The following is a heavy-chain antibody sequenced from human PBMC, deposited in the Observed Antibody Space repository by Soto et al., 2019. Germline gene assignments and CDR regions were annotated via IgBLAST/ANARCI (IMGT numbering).Heavy chain of an antibody. CDR2: INHSGST. CDR3: ARASTAVAGEGGYYYDGIDV. V-gene: IGHV4-34*01. CDR1: GGSFSGYY. J-gene: IGHJ6*02. D-gene: IGHD6-19*01. Sequence: QVQLQQWGAGLLKPSETLSLTCAVYGGSFSGYYWSWIRQPPGKGLEWIGEINHSGSTNYNPSLKSRITISVDTRKNQFSLKLSSVPAADTAVYYCARASTAVAGEGGYYYDGIDVWGQGTTVTASS.